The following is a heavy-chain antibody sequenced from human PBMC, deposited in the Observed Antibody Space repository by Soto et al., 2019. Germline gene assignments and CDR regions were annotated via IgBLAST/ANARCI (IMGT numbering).Heavy chain of an antibody. CDR1: GYTFTTYA. V-gene: IGHV1-3*01. CDR2: INAGNGNT. Sequence: ASVKVSCKASGYTFTTYAIHWVRQAPGQGLEWMGWINAGNGNTKYSQKFQGRVTITRDTSASTVYMELSSLRAEDTAVYYCARTVDTAMVGGFDYWGQGTLVTVSS. D-gene: IGHD5-18*01. CDR3: ARTVDTAMVGGFDY. J-gene: IGHJ4*02.